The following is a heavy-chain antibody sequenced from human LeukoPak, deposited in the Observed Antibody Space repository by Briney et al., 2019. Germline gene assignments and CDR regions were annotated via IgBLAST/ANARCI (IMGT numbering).Heavy chain of an antibody. Sequence: GGSLRLSCAASGFTFSSYWMHWVRQAPGKGLVWVSRINTDGSSTSYADSVKGRFTISRDNAKNSLYLQMNSLRAEDTAVYYCARVGTMVRGVNFNWFDPWGQGTLVTVSS. J-gene: IGHJ5*02. V-gene: IGHV3-74*01. CDR1: GFTFSSYW. D-gene: IGHD3-10*01. CDR3: ARVGTMVRGVNFNWFDP. CDR2: INTDGSST.